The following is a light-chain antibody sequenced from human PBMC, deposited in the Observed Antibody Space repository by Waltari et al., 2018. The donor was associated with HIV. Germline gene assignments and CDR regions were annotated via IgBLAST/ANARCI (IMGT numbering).Light chain of an antibody. CDR1: QSISTW. CDR2: QAS. Sequence: DIQMTQSPSTLSASVGDRVTITCRARQSISTWLAWYQQKPGKAPKVLIYQASTLEFGAPSRFSGSGSGTEFTLTISSLHPDDFATYYCQQYHSYPYTFGQGTHLEIK. J-gene: IGKJ2*01. CDR3: QQYHSYPYT. V-gene: IGKV1-5*03.